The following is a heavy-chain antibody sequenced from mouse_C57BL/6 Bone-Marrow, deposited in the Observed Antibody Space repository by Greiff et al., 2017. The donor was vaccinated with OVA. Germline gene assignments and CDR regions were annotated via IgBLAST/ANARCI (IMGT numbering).Heavy chain of an antibody. V-gene: IGHV1-19*01. CDR1: GYTFTDYY. CDR2: INPYNGGT. J-gene: IGHJ2*01. Sequence: EVQLQQSGPVLVKPGASVKMSCKASGYTFTDYYMNWVKQSHGKSLEWIGVINPYNGGTSYNQKFKGKATLTVDKSSSTAYMELNSLTSEDSAVYYCARWGFSLLPAYWGQGTTLTVSS. CDR3: ARWGFSLLPAY. D-gene: IGHD1-1*01.